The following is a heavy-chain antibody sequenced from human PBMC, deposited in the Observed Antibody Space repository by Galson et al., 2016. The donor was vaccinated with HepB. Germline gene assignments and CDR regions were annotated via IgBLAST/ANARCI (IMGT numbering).Heavy chain of an antibody. CDR2: IYHSGSF. CDR3: ARGITRTRTYFDY. J-gene: IGHJ4*02. V-gene: IGHV4-30-2*01. CDR1: GYSISSGGYY. Sequence: TLSLTCTVSGYSISSGGYYWTWIRQAPGKGLEWIGYIYHSGSFSYNPSLKSRVTMSVDKSKNQFSLILNSVTAADAAVYYCARGITRTRTYFDYWGQGTLVAVSS. D-gene: IGHD3-10*01.